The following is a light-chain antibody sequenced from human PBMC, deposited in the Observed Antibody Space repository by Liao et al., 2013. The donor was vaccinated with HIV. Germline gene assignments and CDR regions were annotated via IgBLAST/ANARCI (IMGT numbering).Light chain of an antibody. CDR2: YDS. J-gene: IGLJ1*01. Sequence: SYVLTQPPSVSVAPGKTARITCGGNXIGSKSVHWYQQKPGQAPVLVIYYDSDRPSGIPERFSGSNSGNTATLTISRVEAGDEADYYCQVWDSSSDHSVFGTGTKVTVL. CDR3: QVWDSSSDHSV. V-gene: IGLV3-21*04. CDR1: XIGSKS.